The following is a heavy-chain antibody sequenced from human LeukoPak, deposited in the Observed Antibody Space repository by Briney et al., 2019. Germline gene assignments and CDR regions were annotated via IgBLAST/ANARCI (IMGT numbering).Heavy chain of an antibody. D-gene: IGHD3-9*01. CDR3: AREKVDDILTGYAFDY. V-gene: IGHV1-2*02. Sequence: ASVKVSCKASGYTFIGYYIHWVRQAPGQGLEWMGWINPNSGGTNYAQKFQGRVTMTRDTSISTAYMELSRLRSDDTAVYYCAREKVDDILTGYAFDYWGQGTLVTVSS. CDR2: INPNSGGT. J-gene: IGHJ4*02. CDR1: GYTFIGYY.